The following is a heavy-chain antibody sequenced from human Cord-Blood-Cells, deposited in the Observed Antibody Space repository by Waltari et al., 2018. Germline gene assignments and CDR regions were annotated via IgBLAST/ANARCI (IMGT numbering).Heavy chain of an antibody. V-gene: IGHV3-74*01. Sequence: EVQLVEAGGGLVQPGGSRRLSWAASGFTFSSYWVPWSRQTPGKGLVWVARNNSDGSSTSYADSVKGRFTISRDNAKNTLYLQMNSLRAEDTAVYYCARDHDSSGYDYWGQGTLVTVSS. J-gene: IGHJ4*02. CDR1: GFTFSSYW. CDR3: ARDHDSSGYDY. D-gene: IGHD3-22*01. CDR2: NNSDGSST.